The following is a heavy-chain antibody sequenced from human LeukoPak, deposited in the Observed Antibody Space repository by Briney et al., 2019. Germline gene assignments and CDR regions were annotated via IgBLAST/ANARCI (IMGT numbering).Heavy chain of an antibody. CDR2: INWNGGST. D-gene: IGHD2-2*01. Sequence: GGSLRLSCAASGFTFGDYGMSWVRQAPGKGLEWVSGINWNGGSTGYADSVKGRFTISRDNAKNSLYLQMNSLRAEDTALYYCARGHCSSTSCRDYYYYYMDVWGKGTTVTVSS. CDR3: ARGHCSSTSCRDYYYYYMDV. J-gene: IGHJ6*03. V-gene: IGHV3-20*04. CDR1: GFTFGDYG.